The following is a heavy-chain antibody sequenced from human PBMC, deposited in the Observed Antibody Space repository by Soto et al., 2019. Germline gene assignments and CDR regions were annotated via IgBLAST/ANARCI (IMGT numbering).Heavy chain of an antibody. CDR3: AREIRGSGGMDV. CDR2: ISHDGSDK. CDR1: GFTFSTYV. J-gene: IGHJ6*02. Sequence: LRLSCAASGFTFSTYVIHWVRQAPGKGLEWVAAISHDGSDKYYRDSVRGRFTISRDNSKNTLNLQMNTLRPEDTAMYYCAREIRGSGGMDVWGQGTTVTVSS. D-gene: IGHD3-10*01. V-gene: IGHV3-30-3*01.